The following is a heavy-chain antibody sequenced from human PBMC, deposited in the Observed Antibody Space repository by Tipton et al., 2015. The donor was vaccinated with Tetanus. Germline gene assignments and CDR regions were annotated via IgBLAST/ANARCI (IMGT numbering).Heavy chain of an antibody. CDR3: ARDFGSYGLNWFDP. CDR2: IYYSGST. V-gene: IGHV4-59*12. D-gene: IGHD5-18*01. Sequence: PGLVKPSETLSLTCAVSGGSFSAFYWTWIRQPPGEGLEWIGYIYYSGSTNYNPSLKSRVTMSVDTSKNQFSLKLSSVTAADTAVYYCARDFGSYGLNWFDPWGQGTLVTVSS. CDR1: GGSFSAFY. J-gene: IGHJ5*02.